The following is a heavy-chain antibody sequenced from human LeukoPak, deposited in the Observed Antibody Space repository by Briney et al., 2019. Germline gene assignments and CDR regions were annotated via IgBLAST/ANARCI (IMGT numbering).Heavy chain of an antibody. D-gene: IGHD6-13*01. V-gene: IGHV3-21*01. CDR1: GFTFSSYS. Sequence: PGRSLRLSCAASGFTFSSYSMNWVRQAPGKGLEWVSSISSSSSYIYYADSVKGRFTISRDNAKNSLYLQMNSLRAEDTAVYYCAREGPTSWYRYYYYYMDVWGKGTTVTISS. CDR3: AREGPTSWYRYYYYYMDV. J-gene: IGHJ6*03. CDR2: ISSSSSYI.